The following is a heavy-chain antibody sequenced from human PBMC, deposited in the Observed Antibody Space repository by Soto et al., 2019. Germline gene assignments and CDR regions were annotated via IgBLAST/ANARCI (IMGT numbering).Heavy chain of an antibody. Sequence: GASVKVSCKASGYTFTSYDINWVRQATGQGLEWMGWMNPNSGNTGYAQKFQGRVTMTRNTSISTAYMELSSLRSEDTAVYYCARHDILTGYYKAPWYYYMDVWGKGTTVTVSS. J-gene: IGHJ6*03. V-gene: IGHV1-8*01. CDR3: ARHDILTGYYKAPWYYYMDV. CDR2: MNPNSGNT. CDR1: GYTFTSYD. D-gene: IGHD3-9*01.